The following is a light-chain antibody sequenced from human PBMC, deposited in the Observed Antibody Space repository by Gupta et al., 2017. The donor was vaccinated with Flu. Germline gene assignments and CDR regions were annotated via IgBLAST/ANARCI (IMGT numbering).Light chain of an antibody. J-gene: IGKJ1*01. Sequence: ERATLSCRASQSVGSYLAWYQHKPGQAPRLLIYDTSTRAAGIPARFSGSGSGTDFTLTINSLEPEDFAFYYCQQRSTWPPRTFGQGTKVEIK. V-gene: IGKV3-11*01. CDR1: QSVGSY. CDR3: QQRSTWPPRT. CDR2: DTS.